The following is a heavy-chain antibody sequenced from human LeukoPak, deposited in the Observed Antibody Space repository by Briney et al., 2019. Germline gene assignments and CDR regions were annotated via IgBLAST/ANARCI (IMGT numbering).Heavy chain of an antibody. V-gene: IGHV4-39*07. CDR2: IYYSGST. CDR3: ARARITMVRGAPPPYYYYGMDV. CDR1: GFTVSNNY. D-gene: IGHD3-10*01. Sequence: GSLRLSCAASGFTVSNNYISWVRQPPGKGLEWIGSIYYSGSTYYNPSLKSRVTISVDTSKNQFSLKLSSVTAADTAVYYCARARITMVRGAPPPYYYYGMDVWGQGTTVTVSS. J-gene: IGHJ6*02.